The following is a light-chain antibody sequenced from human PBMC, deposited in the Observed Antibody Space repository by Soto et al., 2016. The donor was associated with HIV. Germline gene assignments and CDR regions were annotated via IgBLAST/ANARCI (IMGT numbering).Light chain of an antibody. V-gene: IGLV3-21*03. CDR2: NDG. Sequence: SYELTQSPSVSVAPGKTARITCERINIRSESVHWYQQKPGQAPVLVVYNDGDRPSGIPERFSGSKSWNTATLTISRVEAGDKADYYCQVWDSSRDHVVFGGGTKLTVL. CDR3: QVWDSSRDHVV. CDR1: NIRSES. J-gene: IGLJ2*01.